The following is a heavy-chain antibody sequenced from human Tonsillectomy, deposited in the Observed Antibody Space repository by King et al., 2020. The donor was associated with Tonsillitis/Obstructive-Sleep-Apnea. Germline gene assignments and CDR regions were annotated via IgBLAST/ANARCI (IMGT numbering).Heavy chain of an antibody. CDR2: IYSGGST. D-gene: IGHD6-19*01. CDR3: ASDWQWTVGGAFDP. CDR1: GVTVSSNY. V-gene: IGHV3-53*01. J-gene: IGHJ5*02. Sequence: VQLVESGGGLIKPGGSLRLSCAASGVTVSSNYMTWVRQAPGKGMEWISVIYSGGSTYYADSVKGRFTISRDNSKNTLFLQMNSLRAEDTAVYYCASDWQWTVGGAFDPWGQGTLVTVSS.